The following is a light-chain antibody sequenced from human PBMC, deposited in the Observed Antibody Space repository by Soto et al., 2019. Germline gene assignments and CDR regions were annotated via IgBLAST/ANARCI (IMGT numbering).Light chain of an antibody. CDR1: QSVGSS. J-gene: IGKJ5*01. Sequence: EIVMTQSPATLSVSPGERATLSCMASQSVGSSLAWYQQEPGQAPRLIIYGASTRATGIPARFSGSGSGTEFTLTISSLQSEDFAVYFCQQYKNWPPITFGQGTRLEIK. V-gene: IGKV3-15*01. CDR3: QQYKNWPPIT. CDR2: GAS.